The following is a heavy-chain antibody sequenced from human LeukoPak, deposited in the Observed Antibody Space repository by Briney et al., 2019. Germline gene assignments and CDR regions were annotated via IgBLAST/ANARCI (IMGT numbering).Heavy chain of an antibody. J-gene: IGHJ5*02. CDR1: VYTFTDYY. Sequence: ASETVSRKTSVYTFTDYYMHWVRQAPRQPLEWIGGINPSSCGQNSSQKFQVRLTMTRDRSISAAYMERSRLTCDETAVFYCAKSLGPAYISGWYVLHHWGQGSLVTVSS. D-gene: IGHD6-19*01. CDR2: INPSSCGQ. CDR3: AKSLGPAYISGWYVLHH. V-gene: IGHV1-2*02.